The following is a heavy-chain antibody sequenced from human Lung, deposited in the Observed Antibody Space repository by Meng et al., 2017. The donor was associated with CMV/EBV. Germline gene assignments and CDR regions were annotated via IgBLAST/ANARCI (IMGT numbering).Heavy chain of an antibody. CDR1: GFTFSSYA. Sequence: GGSLRLXCAASGFTFSSYAMHWVRQAPGKGLEWVAVISYDGSNKYYADSVKGRFTISRDNSKNTLYLQMNSLRAEDTAVYYCARAASITMIVVVITPAGDAFDIWXQGKXV. D-gene: IGHD3-22*01. CDR3: ARAASITMIVVVITPAGDAFDI. V-gene: IGHV3-30*04. CDR2: ISYDGSNK. J-gene: IGHJ3*02.